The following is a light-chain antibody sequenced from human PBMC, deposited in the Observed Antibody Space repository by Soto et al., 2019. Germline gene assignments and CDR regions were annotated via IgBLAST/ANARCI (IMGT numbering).Light chain of an antibody. V-gene: IGKV3-11*01. CDR3: QQRSNLPLYT. CDR2: DAS. J-gene: IGKJ2*01. CDR1: QTVGNS. Sequence: EIVLTQSPATLSLSPGERATLSCRASQTVGNSLAWYQQKPGQAPRLLMYDASNRATGIPARFSGSGSGTDFTLTISSIEPEDFAVYYCQQRSNLPLYTFGQGTKLEIK.